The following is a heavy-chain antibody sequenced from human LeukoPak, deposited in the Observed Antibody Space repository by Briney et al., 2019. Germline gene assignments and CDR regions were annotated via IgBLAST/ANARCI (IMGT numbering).Heavy chain of an antibody. Sequence: GGSLRLSCAASGFTFSSYGMHWVRQAPGKGLEWVAVISYDGSNKYYADSVKGRFTISRDNSKNTLYLQMNSLRAEDTAVHYCAKDSGAAAPGFDYWGQGTLVTVSS. CDR2: ISYDGSNK. D-gene: IGHD6-13*01. V-gene: IGHV3-30*18. J-gene: IGHJ4*02. CDR3: AKDSGAAAPGFDY. CDR1: GFTFSSYG.